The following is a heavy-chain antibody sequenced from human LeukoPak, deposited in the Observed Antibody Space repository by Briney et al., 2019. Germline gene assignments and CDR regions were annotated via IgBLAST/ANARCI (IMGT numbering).Heavy chain of an antibody. CDR1: GFTFSSYA. V-gene: IGHV3-23*01. J-gene: IGHJ3*02. D-gene: IGHD5/OR15-5a*01. Sequence: AGGSLRLSCAASGFTFSSYAMTWVRQAPGRGLEWVSAISGSGGSTYYADSVKGRFTISRDDSKSTLYLQMDSLRGEDTAVYYCARIDAAMSTGGPFDIWGQGTMVTVSS. CDR2: ISGSGGST. CDR3: ARIDAAMSTGGPFDI.